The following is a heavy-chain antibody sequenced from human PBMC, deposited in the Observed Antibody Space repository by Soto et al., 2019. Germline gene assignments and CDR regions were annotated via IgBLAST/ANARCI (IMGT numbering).Heavy chain of an antibody. J-gene: IGHJ5*02. Sequence: VQLRQSGPGLVKPSGTLSLTCAVSGGSISSSNWLTWVRQAPGKVLEWFGEIYHSGNTYYNPSLKGRVTLTVDKSKKPFTLLLNSVTAADTAVYYCATLPPRVVASLLTIPTWGQGNLVTVSS. D-gene: IGHD3-10*01. CDR3: ATLPPRVVASLLTIPT. CDR1: GGSISSSNW. V-gene: IGHV4-4*02. CDR2: IYHSGNT.